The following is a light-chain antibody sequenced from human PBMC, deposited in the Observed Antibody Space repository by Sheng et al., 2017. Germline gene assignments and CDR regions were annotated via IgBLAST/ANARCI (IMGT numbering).Light chain of an antibody. CDR1: QSVSSS. Sequence: EIVMTQSPATLSLSPGERATLSCRASQSVSSSLGWYQQIPGRAPRLLIYAASNRATGIPDRFSGSGSGTDFTLTISRLEPEDFAVYYCQQDGSSPSTFGQGTKLEI. V-gene: IGKV3-20*01. CDR2: AAS. J-gene: IGKJ2*01. CDR3: QQDGSSPST.